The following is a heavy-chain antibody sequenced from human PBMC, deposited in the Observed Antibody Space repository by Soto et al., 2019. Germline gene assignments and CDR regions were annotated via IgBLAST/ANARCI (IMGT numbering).Heavy chain of an antibody. V-gene: IGHV3-30-3*01. CDR3: ARDSSHCSGGSCYSAYFQH. CDR1: GFTFSSYA. D-gene: IGHD2-15*01. Sequence: QVQLVESGGCVVQPGRSLRLSCAASGFTFSSYAMHWVRQAPGKGLEWVAVISYDGSNKYYADSVKGRFTISRDNSKNSLYLQMNSLRAEDTAVYYCARDSSHCSGGSCYSAYFQHWGQGTLVTVSS. CDR2: ISYDGSNK. J-gene: IGHJ1*01.